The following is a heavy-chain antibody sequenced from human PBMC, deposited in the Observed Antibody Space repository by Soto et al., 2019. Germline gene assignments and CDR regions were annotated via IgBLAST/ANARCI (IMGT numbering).Heavy chain of an antibody. Sequence: GGSLRLSCAVSGFTFSTYWMTWIRQAPGKGLEWVANIKEDGGEIYYVDSVKGRFTISRDNAKNSLYLQMNSLRADDTAMYYCARDRGWLTFDYWGQGILVTVSS. CDR2: IKEDGGEI. V-gene: IGHV3-7*01. CDR3: ARDRGWLTFDY. D-gene: IGHD6-19*01. CDR1: GFTFSTYW. J-gene: IGHJ4*02.